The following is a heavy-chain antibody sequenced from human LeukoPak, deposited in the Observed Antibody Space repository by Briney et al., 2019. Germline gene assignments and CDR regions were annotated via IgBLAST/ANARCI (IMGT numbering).Heavy chain of an antibody. Sequence: APVKVSCKTSGYTFTIYGISWVRQAPGQGLEWMGLISAYGNTNYAQNLQGRVTMTTDTSTSTAYMELRSLRSDDTAVYYCARRGPYGVRGEMDFDYWGQGTLVTVSS. CDR3: ARRGPYGVRGEMDFDY. D-gene: IGHD3-10*01. J-gene: IGHJ4*02. V-gene: IGHV1-18*01. CDR2: ISAYGNT. CDR1: GYTFTIYG.